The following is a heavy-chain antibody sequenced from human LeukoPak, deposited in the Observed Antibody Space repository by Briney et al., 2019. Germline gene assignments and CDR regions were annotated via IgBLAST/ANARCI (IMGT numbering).Heavy chain of an antibody. CDR2: FDPENAEI. CDR1: GNTLRELP. J-gene: IGHJ4*02. Sequence: AAVKLSCKLSGNTLRELPIQWVRQAGGKGLEWMACFDPENAEIVYAQKLQGRVTITEHTSTNTAYMELPSQTSEYMALSYCTTRWSEFWSGFDYWGQGTQVSVSS. V-gene: IGHV1-24*01. CDR3: TTRWSEFWSGFDY. D-gene: IGHD3-3*01.